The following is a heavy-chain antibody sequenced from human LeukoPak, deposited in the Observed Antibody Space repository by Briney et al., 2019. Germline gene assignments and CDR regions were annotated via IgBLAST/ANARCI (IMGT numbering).Heavy chain of an antibody. D-gene: IGHD1-26*01. Sequence: PGGSLRLSCAASGFTFSSYAMHWVRQAPGKGLEWVAVILYDGSNKYYAGSVKGRFTISRDNSKNTLYLQMNSLRAEDTAVYYCARDLYFGSTYYFDYWGQGTLVTVSS. V-gene: IGHV3-30*04. CDR1: GFTFSSYA. J-gene: IGHJ4*02. CDR2: ILYDGSNK. CDR3: ARDLYFGSTYYFDY.